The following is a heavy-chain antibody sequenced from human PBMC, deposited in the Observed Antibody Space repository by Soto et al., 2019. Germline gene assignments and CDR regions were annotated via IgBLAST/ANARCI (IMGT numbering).Heavy chain of an antibody. Sequence: ASVKVSCKASGYTFTSYYMHWVRQAPGQGLEWMGIINPSGGSTSYAQKFQGRVTMTRDTSTSTVYMELSSLRSEDTAVYYCARDGYDFRSDPVRPRVMDVWGQGTTVTVSS. CDR2: INPSGGST. D-gene: IGHD3-3*01. V-gene: IGHV1-46*01. CDR1: GYTFTSYY. CDR3: ARDGYDFRSDPVRPRVMDV. J-gene: IGHJ6*02.